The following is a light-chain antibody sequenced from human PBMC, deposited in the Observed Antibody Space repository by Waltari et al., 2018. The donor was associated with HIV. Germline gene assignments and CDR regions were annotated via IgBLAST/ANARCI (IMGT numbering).Light chain of an antibody. CDR2: ENN. J-gene: IGLJ2*01. CDR1: RGNIATNF. Sequence: NFILTQPPSVSESPGKPVTISCTGGRGNIATNFVQWYQLRPGSAPLTIIYENNQRPSGVPDRFSGYIDSSSNSASLTISGLRSEDEADYYCQTYDDSGVVFGGGTRLTVL. V-gene: IGLV6-57*02. CDR3: QTYDDSGVV.